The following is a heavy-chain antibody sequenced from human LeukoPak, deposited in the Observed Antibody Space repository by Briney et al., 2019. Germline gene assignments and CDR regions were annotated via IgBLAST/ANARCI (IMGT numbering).Heavy chain of an antibody. CDR2: FDPEDGET. Sequence: ASVKVSCKVSGYTLTELSMHWVRQAPGKGLEWMGGFDPEDGETIYAQKFQGRVTMTEDTSTDTAYMELSSLRSEDTAVYYCATSRGQGYSYGHPEPLYMDVWGKGTTVTISS. J-gene: IGHJ6*03. CDR1: GYTLTELS. V-gene: IGHV1-24*01. CDR3: ATSRGQGYSYGHPEPLYMDV. D-gene: IGHD5-18*01.